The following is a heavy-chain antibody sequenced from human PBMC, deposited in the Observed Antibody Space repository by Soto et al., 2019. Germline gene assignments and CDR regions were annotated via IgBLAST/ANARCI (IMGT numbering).Heavy chain of an antibody. Sequence: XSVNVSCQTSVYCFTSTGISWVRQASGQGPEWMGWISAFNGKTKYAQKFQGRVTMTTDTSTTTAYMELRSLTSDDTAVYFCARDLDGSGSYYTDYWGQGTLVTVSS. J-gene: IGHJ4*02. CDR2: ISAFNGKT. V-gene: IGHV1-18*01. CDR1: VYCFTSTG. D-gene: IGHD3-10*01. CDR3: ARDLDGSGSYYTDY.